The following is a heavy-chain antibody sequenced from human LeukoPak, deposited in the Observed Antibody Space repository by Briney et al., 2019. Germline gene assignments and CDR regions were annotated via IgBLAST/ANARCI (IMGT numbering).Heavy chain of an antibody. CDR1: GYTFTSYG. J-gene: IGHJ6*02. V-gene: IGHV1-18*01. D-gene: IGHD3-3*01. Sequence: GASVKVSCKASGYTFTSYGISWVRQAPGQGLEWMGWISAYNGNTNYAQKLQGRVTMTTDTSTSTAYMELRSLRSDDTAVYYCARDPTIFGVGNYGMDVWGQGTTVTVSS. CDR2: ISAYNGNT. CDR3: ARDPTIFGVGNYGMDV.